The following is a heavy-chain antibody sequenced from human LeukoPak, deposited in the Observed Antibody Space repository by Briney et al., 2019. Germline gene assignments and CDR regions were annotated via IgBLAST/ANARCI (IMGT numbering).Heavy chain of an antibody. Sequence: GASVKVSCKASGYTFTSYAMHWVRQAPGQRLEWMGWINAGNGNTKYSQEFQGRVTITRDTSASTAYMELSSLRSEDMAVYYCARGGTGSSPSTQRLYYMDVWGKGTTVTISS. CDR3: ARGGTGSSPSTQRLYYMDV. CDR2: INAGNGNT. V-gene: IGHV1-3*03. J-gene: IGHJ6*03. CDR1: GYTFTSYA. D-gene: IGHD6-6*01.